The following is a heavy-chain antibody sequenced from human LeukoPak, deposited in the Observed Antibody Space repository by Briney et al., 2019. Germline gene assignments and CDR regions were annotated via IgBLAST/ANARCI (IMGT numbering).Heavy chain of an antibody. V-gene: IGHV3-9*01. Sequence: PGGSLRLSCAASGFTFDDYAMHWVRQAPGKGLEWVSGISWNSGSIGYADSVKGRFTISRDNAKNSLYLQMNSLRAEGTALYYCAKDMVGTTGTEDAFDIWGQGTMVTVSS. CDR2: ISWNSGSI. CDR3: AKDMVGTTGTEDAFDI. J-gene: IGHJ3*02. CDR1: GFTFDDYA. D-gene: IGHD1-1*01.